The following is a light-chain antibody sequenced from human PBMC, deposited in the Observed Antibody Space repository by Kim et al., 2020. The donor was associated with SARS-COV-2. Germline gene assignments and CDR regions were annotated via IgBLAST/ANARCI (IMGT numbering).Light chain of an antibody. CDR3: QAWDSSTVV. J-gene: IGLJ2*01. CDR2: QDS. Sequence: VSPEQTASITCAGDKLGDKYACWYQQKPGQSPVLVIYQDSKRPSGIPERFSGSNSGNTATLTISGTQAMDEADYYCQAWDSSTVVFGGGTQLTVL. V-gene: IGLV3-1*01. CDR1: KLGDKY.